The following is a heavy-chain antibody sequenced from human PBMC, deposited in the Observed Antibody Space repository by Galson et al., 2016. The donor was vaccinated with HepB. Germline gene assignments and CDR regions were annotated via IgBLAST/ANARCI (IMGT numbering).Heavy chain of an antibody. CDR1: GGTVNSYA. CDR3: ARGAGKFWYFDL. D-gene: IGHD6-19*01. J-gene: IGHJ2*01. Sequence: SVKVSCKASGGTVNSYAISWVRQAPGQGLEWLGGIIPMFGTPNYAPKFQDRVTISADRFSSTGYMELSRLTSEDTAVYFCARGAGKFWYFDLWGQGTLVTVSS. V-gene: IGHV1-69*06. CDR2: IIPMFGTP.